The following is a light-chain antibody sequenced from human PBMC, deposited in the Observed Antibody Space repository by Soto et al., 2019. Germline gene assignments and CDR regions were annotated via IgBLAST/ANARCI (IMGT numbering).Light chain of an antibody. CDR3: QQRSNWPWT. V-gene: IGKV3-11*01. CDR2: DAS. J-gene: IGKJ1*01. CDR1: QSVRSN. Sequence: EIVLTQSPATLSLSPGERATLSCRASQSVRSNLAWYQQKPGQAPRPLIYDASNRATGIPGRFSGSGSGTDFTLTITNLEPEDFAVYYCQQRSNWPWTFGQGAKVEIK.